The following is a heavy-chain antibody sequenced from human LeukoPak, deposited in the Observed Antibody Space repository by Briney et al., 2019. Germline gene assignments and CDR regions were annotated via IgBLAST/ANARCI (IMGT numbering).Heavy chain of an antibody. CDR2: IYYSGST. V-gene: IGHV4-30-4*01. CDR3: ARVSTEGDELMGPLDY. CDR1: GGSISRGEYY. Sequence: SETLSLTCTVSGGSISRGEYYWSWIRQPPGKGLEWIGYIYYSGSTYYNPSLESRVTISIDTSKNQFSLKVSSVTAADTAVYYCARVSTEGDELMGPLDYWGQGTLVTVST. D-gene: IGHD5-24*01. J-gene: IGHJ4*02.